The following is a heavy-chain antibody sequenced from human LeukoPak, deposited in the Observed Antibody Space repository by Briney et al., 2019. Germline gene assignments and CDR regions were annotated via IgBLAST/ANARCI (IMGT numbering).Heavy chain of an antibody. CDR1: GFTVSRNY. CDR3: ARDKSSPHAFDI. CDR2: IYSGGST. V-gene: IGHV3-53*01. J-gene: IGHJ3*02. Sequence: GGSLRLSCAASGFTVSRNYMSWVRQAPGKGLEWVSIIYSGGSTYYADSVKGRFTISRDNSKNTLYLQMNSLRAEDTAVYYCARDKSSPHAFDIWGQGTMVTVSP.